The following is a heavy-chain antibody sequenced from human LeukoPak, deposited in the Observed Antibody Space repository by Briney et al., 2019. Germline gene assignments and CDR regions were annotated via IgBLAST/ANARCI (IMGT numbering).Heavy chain of an antibody. V-gene: IGHV4-4*07. J-gene: IGHJ4*02. Sequence: SETLSLTCTVSGGSISGYYWSWIRQPAGKGLEWIGHIYTGGSTNYNPSLKSRLTMSVDTSKNQFSLKLSSVTAADTAVYYCTRASGSYRTLDYWGQGTLVTVSS. D-gene: IGHD1-26*01. CDR2: IYTGGST. CDR3: TRASGSYRTLDY. CDR1: GGSISGYY.